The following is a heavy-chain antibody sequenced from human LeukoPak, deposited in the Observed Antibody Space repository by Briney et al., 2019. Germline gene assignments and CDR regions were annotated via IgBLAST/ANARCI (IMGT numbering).Heavy chain of an antibody. CDR3: AKEDSGSYYNSYFDT. J-gene: IGHJ4*02. Sequence: GGSLTLSCAASGFTFSNYAMSWVRQAPGKGLEWVSAYCGSGGCAYYADSVKGRFTISRDNSKNTLYLQMNSLRAEDTAVYYCAKEDSGSYYNSYFDTWGQGTLVAVPS. CDR1: GFTFSNYA. D-gene: IGHD3-10*01. CDR2: YCGSGGCA. V-gene: IGHV3-23*01.